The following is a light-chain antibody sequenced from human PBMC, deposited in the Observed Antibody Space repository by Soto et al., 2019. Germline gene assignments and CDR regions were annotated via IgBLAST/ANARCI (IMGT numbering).Light chain of an antibody. J-gene: IGKJ2*01. CDR2: AAS. V-gene: IGKV1-17*01. CDR1: QEIRNY. CDR3: LQHGTYPYA. Sequence: DIQMTQSPSSLSASIGDRVTITCRAIQEIRNYLGWYQQKPGKAPKRLIYAASSLRGGVPSRFRGRGSGTEFTLTINRLQPEDLATYYCLQHGTYPYAFGQRTKLDIK.